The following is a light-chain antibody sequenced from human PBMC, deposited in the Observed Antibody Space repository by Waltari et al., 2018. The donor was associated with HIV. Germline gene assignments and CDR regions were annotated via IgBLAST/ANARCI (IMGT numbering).Light chain of an antibody. CDR1: GGRIASNF. V-gene: IGLV6-57*03. CDR2: QNN. Sequence: FLLTQPHSVSESPGKTVTISCTRSGGRIASNFLQWYRQRPGSAPTTVIYQNNRRPSRVPDRFSGSIDSSSNSASLTLSELRAEDEADYYCQSSDSTNHWVFGGGTKLTVL. CDR3: QSSDSTNHWV. J-gene: IGLJ3*02.